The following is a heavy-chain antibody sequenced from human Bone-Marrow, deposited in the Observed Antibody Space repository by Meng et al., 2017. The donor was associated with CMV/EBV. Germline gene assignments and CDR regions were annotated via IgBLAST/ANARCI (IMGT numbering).Heavy chain of an antibody. CDR3: ARSSIAARVLP. CDR1: GFTFSSYS. Sequence: GGSLRLSCAASGFTFSSYSMNWVRQAPGKGLEWVSSISSSSSYIYYAGPVKGRFTISRDNAKNSLYLQMNSLRAEDTAVYYCARSSIAARVLPWGQGTLVTVSS. J-gene: IGHJ5*02. D-gene: IGHD6-6*01. V-gene: IGHV3-21*01. CDR2: ISSSSSYI.